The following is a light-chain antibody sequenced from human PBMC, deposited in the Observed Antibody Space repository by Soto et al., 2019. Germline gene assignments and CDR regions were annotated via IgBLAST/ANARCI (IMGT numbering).Light chain of an antibody. CDR3: SSYAGSNNFGV. Sequence: QSVLTQPPSASGSPGQSVTISCTGTSSDVGGYNYVSWYQQHPGKAPKRMIYEVSKRPSGVPDRFSGSKSGNTASLTVSGLQAEDEADYYCSSYAGSNNFGVFGTGTKVTVL. V-gene: IGLV2-8*01. J-gene: IGLJ1*01. CDR1: SSDVGGYNY. CDR2: EVS.